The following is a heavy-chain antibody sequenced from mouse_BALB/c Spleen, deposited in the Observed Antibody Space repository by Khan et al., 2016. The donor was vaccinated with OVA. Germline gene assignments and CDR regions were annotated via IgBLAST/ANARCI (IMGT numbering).Heavy chain of an antibody. V-gene: IGHV14-3*02. D-gene: IGHD1-1*02. Sequence: EVQLQESGAELVKPGASVKLSCTASGFNIEDTYIHWVMQRPEQGLEWIGRIDPANGNTKYDPKFQGKATITADTSSNTAYLQLSSLTSDDTTVNYCARGGWSYAMDYWGQGTSFTVSS. CDR3: ARGGWSYAMDY. J-gene: IGHJ4*01. CDR1: GFNIEDTY. CDR2: IDPANGNT.